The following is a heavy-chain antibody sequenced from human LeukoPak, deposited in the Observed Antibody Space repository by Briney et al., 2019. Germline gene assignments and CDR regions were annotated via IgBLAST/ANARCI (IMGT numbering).Heavy chain of an antibody. V-gene: IGHV1-24*01. J-gene: IGHJ6*02. CDR3: ATGLYSSSSPYYYGMDV. D-gene: IGHD6-13*01. Sequence: GASVTVSCTVSGYTLTELSMHWVRQAPGKGLEWMGGFDPEDGETIYAQKFQGRVTMTEDTSTDTAYMELSSLRSEDTAVYYCATGLYSSSSPYYYGMDVWGQGTTVTVSS. CDR1: GYTLTELS. CDR2: FDPEDGET.